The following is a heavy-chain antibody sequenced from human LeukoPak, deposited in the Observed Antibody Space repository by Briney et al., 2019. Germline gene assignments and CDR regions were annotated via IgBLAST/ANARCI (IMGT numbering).Heavy chain of an antibody. V-gene: IGHV4-61*01. D-gene: IGHD5/OR15-5a*01. Sequence: SETLSLTCTVSGGSVSSGSYYWSCLRQPPGKGLEWIGYIYYSGSTNYNPSLKSRVTMSVDTSKNQFSLKLSSVTAADTAVYYCARSTGYYYPMDVWGQETTVRV. CDR1: GGSVSSGSYY. J-gene: IGHJ6*02. CDR2: IYYSGST. CDR3: ARSTGYYYPMDV.